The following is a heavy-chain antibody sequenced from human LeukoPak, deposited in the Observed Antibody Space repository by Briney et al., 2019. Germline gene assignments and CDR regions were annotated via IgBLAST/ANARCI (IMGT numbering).Heavy chain of an antibody. CDR2: IHTSGST. D-gene: IGHD3-10*01. CDR3: ARHTYYYGSGRWYNWFDP. CDR1: GGSISSTSHY. Sequence: SETLSLTCTVSGGSISSTSHYWSWIRQPAGKGLEWIANIHTSGSTNYNPSLKSRVTISLDTSKNQFSLKLSSVTAADTAVYYCARHTYYYGSGRWYNWFDPWGQGTLVTVSS. J-gene: IGHJ5*02. V-gene: IGHV4-61*09.